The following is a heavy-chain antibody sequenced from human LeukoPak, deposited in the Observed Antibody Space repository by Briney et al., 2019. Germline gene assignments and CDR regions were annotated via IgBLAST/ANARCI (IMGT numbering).Heavy chain of an antibody. Sequence: ASVKVSCKASGYTFTSYYIHWVRQAPGQGLEWMGIINPSGGSTSYAQKFQGRVTMTRDTSTSTVYMELSSLRSEDTAVYYCARERLRFLEWLFSTRNWFDPWGQGTLVTVSS. V-gene: IGHV1-46*01. CDR1: GYTFTSYY. D-gene: IGHD3-3*01. J-gene: IGHJ5*02. CDR2: INPSGGST. CDR3: ARERLRFLEWLFSTRNWFDP.